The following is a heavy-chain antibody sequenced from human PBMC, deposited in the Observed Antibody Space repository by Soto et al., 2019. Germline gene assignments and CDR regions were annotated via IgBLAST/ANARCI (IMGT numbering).Heavy chain of an antibody. CDR1: GYNFTGYY. CDR2: INPNSGGT. CDR3: ARVGDYDYVWGSYDY. D-gene: IGHD3-16*01. V-gene: IGHV1-2*04. J-gene: IGHJ4*02. Sequence: QVQLVQSGAEVKKPGASVKVSCKASGYNFTGYYMHWVRQAPGQGLEWMGWINPNSGGTNYAQKFQGWVTMTRDTSISTAYMELSRLRSDDTAVYHCARVGDYDYVWGSYDYWGQGTLVTVSS.